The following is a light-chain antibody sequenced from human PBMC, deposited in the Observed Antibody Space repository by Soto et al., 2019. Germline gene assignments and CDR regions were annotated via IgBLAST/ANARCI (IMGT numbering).Light chain of an antibody. J-gene: IGKJ1*01. CDR1: QSIRSW. CDR3: QHFGNSPLWT. V-gene: IGKV1-5*01. Sequence: IQMSQSPSILSASVGDRVTITCRASQSIRSWLAWYQQKPGKAPKLLIYDAYSLESGVPSRFSGRRSGTEFTLTIAGLQPEDFAVYFCQHFGNSPLWTFGQGTKVDIK. CDR2: DAY.